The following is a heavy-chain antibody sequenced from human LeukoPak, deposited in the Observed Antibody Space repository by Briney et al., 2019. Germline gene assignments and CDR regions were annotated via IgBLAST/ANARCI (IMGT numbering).Heavy chain of an antibody. V-gene: IGHV1-69*05. CDR3: ARGQYQLPWGDWFDP. CDR2: IIPIFGTA. D-gene: IGHD2-2*01. Sequence: SVKVSCKASEGTFSSYAISWVRQAPGQGLEWMGGIIPIFGTANYAQKFQGRVTITTDESTSTAYMELSSLRSEDTAVYYCARGQYQLPWGDWFDPWGQGTLVTVSS. J-gene: IGHJ5*02. CDR1: EGTFSSYA.